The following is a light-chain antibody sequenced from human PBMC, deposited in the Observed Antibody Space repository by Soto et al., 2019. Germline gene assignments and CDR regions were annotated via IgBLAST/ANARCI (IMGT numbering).Light chain of an antibody. J-gene: IGKJ1*01. CDR3: QQYMSSVT. Sequence: EIVLTQSPGSLSLSPGERATLSCRASQSVDSTFFAWYQKKPGQAPRLLMYGVSKRATGIPDRFSGSGSGTDFNLTISRLETEDFAVYYCQQYMSSVTFGQGTRVEIK. V-gene: IGKV3-20*01. CDR1: QSVDSTF. CDR2: GVS.